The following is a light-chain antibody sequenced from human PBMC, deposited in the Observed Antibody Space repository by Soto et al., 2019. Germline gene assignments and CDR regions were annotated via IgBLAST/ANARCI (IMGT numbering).Light chain of an antibody. CDR1: QSVGTH. J-gene: IGKJ2*01. Sequence: EIVMTQSPATLSVSPGQIATLSCRASQSVGTHLAWYQQRPGQTPRLLIHGASTRATGVPARFSGSGSGTEFTPTITGLQSEDLAVSYCKQYNNWPLYTFGQWTKLEIK. CDR2: GAS. CDR3: KQYNNWPLYT. V-gene: IGKV3-15*01.